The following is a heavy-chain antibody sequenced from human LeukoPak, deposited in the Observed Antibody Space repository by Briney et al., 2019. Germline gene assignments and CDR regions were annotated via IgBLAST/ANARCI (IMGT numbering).Heavy chain of an antibody. J-gene: IGHJ4*02. CDR2: INSDGSST. CDR3: ARELQLERLAFGKEGSAFDY. Sequence: GGSLRLSCAASGFTVSSNYMSWVRQAPGKGLVWVSRINSDGSSTSYADSVKGRFTISRDNAKNSLYLQMNRLRADDTAVYYCARELQLERLAFGKEGSAFDYWGQGTLVTVSS. V-gene: IGHV3-74*01. D-gene: IGHD1-1*01. CDR1: GFTVSSNY.